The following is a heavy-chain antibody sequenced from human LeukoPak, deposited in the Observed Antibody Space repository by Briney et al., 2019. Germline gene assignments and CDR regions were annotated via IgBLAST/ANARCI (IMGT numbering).Heavy chain of an antibody. Sequence: ASVKVSCKASGYTFTGYYMHWVRQAPGQGLEWMGWINPNSGGTNYAQKFQGRVTMTRDTSISTAYMELSSLRYDDTAVYYCAKDVHDYINYWGQGTLVTVSS. J-gene: IGHJ4*02. CDR3: AKDVHDYINY. V-gene: IGHV1-2*02. CDR1: GYTFTGYY. D-gene: IGHD3-16*01. CDR2: INPNSGGT.